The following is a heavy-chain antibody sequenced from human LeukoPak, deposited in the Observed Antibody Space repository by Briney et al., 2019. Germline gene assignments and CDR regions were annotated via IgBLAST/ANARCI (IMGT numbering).Heavy chain of an antibody. CDR1: GFRFSSYG. CDR3: AKGMAAYGSGSLFDY. D-gene: IGHD3-10*01. CDR2: ISGSGGST. V-gene: IGHV3-23*01. Sequence: HAGGSLRLSCAASGFRFSSYGMSWVRQAPGKGLEWVSAISGSGGSTYYADSVKGRFTISRDNSKNTLYMQMNSLRAEDTAVYYCAKGMAAYGSGSLFDYWGQGTLVTVSS. J-gene: IGHJ4*02.